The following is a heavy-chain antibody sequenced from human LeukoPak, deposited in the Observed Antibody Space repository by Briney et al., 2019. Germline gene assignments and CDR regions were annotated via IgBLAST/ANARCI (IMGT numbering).Heavy chain of an antibody. CDR1: GGSISSYY. V-gene: IGHV4-34*01. CDR3: ARVGGWRPDY. CDR2: INHSGST. D-gene: IGHD6-19*01. Sequence: PSETLSLTCTVSGGSISSYYWSWIRQPPGKGLEWIGEINHSGSTNYNPSLKSRVTISVDTSKNQFSLKLSSVTAADTAVYYCARVGGWRPDYWGQGTLVTVSS. J-gene: IGHJ4*02.